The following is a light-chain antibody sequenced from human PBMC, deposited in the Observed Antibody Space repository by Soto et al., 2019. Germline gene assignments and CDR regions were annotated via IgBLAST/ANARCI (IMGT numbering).Light chain of an antibody. J-gene: IGKJ4*01. V-gene: IGKV3-20*01. CDR1: QSVTSSY. Sequence: EIVLTQSPGTVSSSPGERATLSCRASQSVTSSYLAWYQQKPGQAPRLLIYGVSSRATGIPDRFSGSGAGTDFTLTISRLEPEDFAVYYCQQYGDSPLTFGGGTKVDIK. CDR2: GVS. CDR3: QQYGDSPLT.